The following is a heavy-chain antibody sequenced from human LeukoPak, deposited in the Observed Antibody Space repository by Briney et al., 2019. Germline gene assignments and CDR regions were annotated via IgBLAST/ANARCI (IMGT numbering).Heavy chain of an antibody. V-gene: IGHV3-30*04. D-gene: IGHD4-17*01. CDR1: GFNFSSYF. J-gene: IGHJ4*02. Sequence: GGSLRLSCAASGFNFSSYFMHWVPQAPGKGLEWVALIAYDGTVKYYADSVKGRFTISRDNSKNTLYLQMNSLRPEDTAVYYCARDLEDYGDLMLIYWGQGTLVTVSS. CDR2: IAYDGTVK. CDR3: ARDLEDYGDLMLIY.